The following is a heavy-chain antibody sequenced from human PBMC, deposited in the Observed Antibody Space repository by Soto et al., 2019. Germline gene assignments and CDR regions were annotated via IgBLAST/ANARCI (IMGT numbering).Heavy chain of an antibody. J-gene: IGHJ4*02. CDR1: GFTLTSSA. D-gene: IGHD6-19*01. V-gene: IGHV3-23*01. CDR3: GKDLWYSSLSAFDY. Sequence: GGSLRLSCAASGFTLTSSAMTWVRQAPGKGLEWVSGISGSGASTYYADSVKGRFTISRDNSKNTLYLQMNSLRADDTGVYYCGKDLWYSSLSAFDYWGQGTPVTVSS. CDR2: ISGSGAST.